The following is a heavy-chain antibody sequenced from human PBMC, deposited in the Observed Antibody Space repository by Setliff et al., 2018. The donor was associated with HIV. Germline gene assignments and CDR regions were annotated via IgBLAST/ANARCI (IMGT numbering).Heavy chain of an antibody. CDR3: ARDRKISAAGRPYYYYGMDV. CDR2: ISAYNGNT. D-gene: IGHD6-13*01. Sequence: ASVKVSCKASGYTFTRYGISWVRQAPGQGLEWMGWISAYNGNTNYAQKLQGRVTMTTDTSTSTAYMELRSLRSDDTAVYYCARDRKISAAGRPYYYYGMDVWGQGTTVTVSS. J-gene: IGHJ6*02. CDR1: GYTFTRYG. V-gene: IGHV1-18*01.